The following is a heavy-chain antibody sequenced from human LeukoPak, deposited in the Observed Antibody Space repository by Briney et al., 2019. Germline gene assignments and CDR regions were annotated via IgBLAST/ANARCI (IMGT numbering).Heavy chain of an antibody. Sequence: PGGSLRLSCAASGFTFSGSAMHWVRQASGKGLEWVGRIRSKANSYATAYAASVKGRFTISRDDSKNTAYLQMNSLKTEDTAVYYCTGRDRPVGIDYWGQGTLVTVSS. CDR2: IRSKANSYAT. CDR1: GFTFSGSA. J-gene: IGHJ4*02. V-gene: IGHV3-73*01. CDR3: TGRDRPVGIDY.